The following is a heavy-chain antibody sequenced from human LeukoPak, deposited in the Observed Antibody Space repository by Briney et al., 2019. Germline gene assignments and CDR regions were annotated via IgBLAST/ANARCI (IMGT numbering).Heavy chain of an antibody. CDR2: ISYDGSNK. Sequence: QPGGSLRLSCAASGFTFSSYGMHWVRQAPGKGLEWVAVISYDGSNKYYADSVKGRFTISRDNSKNTLYLQMNSLRAEDTAVYYCARGYSGYDMDAFDIWGQGTMVTVSS. CDR1: GFTFSSYG. D-gene: IGHD5-12*01. V-gene: IGHV3-30*03. CDR3: ARGYSGYDMDAFDI. J-gene: IGHJ3*02.